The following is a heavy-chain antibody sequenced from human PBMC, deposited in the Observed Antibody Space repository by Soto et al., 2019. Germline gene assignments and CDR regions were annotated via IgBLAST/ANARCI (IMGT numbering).Heavy chain of an antibody. CDR2: IWYDGTEK. D-gene: IGHD1-26*01. CDR3: ARDRGTYSDRSRFGYFGN. CDR1: GFTFRSHV. V-gene: IGHV3-33*01. Sequence: GGSLRLSCAASGFTFRSHVMHWVRQSPGKGLEWVAVIWYDGTEKYYADSVKGRFTISRDNSRNTVYLQMDSLSAEDTAVYYCARDRGTYSDRSRFGYFGNWGQGTLVTVSS. J-gene: IGHJ4*02.